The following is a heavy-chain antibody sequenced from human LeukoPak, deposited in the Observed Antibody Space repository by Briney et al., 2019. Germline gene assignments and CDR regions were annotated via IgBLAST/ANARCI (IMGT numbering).Heavy chain of an antibody. V-gene: IGHV4-61*01. CDR1: GDSISSSNCY. D-gene: IGHD6-13*01. J-gene: IGHJ4*02. Sequence: SETLSLTCTVSGDSISSSNCYWSWIRQPPGKGLEWIGYIYYSGSTNYNPSLKSRVTISVDTSKNQFSLKLSSVTAADTAVYYCARIAAAGIFFPDLAFDYWGQGTLVTVSS. CDR2: IYYSGST. CDR3: ARIAAAGIFFPDLAFDY.